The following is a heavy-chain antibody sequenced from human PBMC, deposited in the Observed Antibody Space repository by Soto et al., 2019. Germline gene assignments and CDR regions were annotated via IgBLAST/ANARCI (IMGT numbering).Heavy chain of an antibody. V-gene: IGHV5-10-1*01. J-gene: IGHJ6*02. Sequence: GESLKISCRGSGYSFTTYWINWVRQMPGKGLEWMGNIDPSGSYTNYSPSFQGHVTISADKSISTAYLQWSSLKASDAAMYYCVRYCSRTSCYKYYGMDVWGQGTTVTVSS. CDR3: VRYCSRTSCYKYYGMDV. CDR1: GYSFTTYW. D-gene: IGHD2-2*02. CDR2: IDPSGSYT.